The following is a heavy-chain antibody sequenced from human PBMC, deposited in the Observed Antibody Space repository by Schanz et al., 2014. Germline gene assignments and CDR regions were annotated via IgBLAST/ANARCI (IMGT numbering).Heavy chain of an antibody. J-gene: IGHJ4*02. CDR3: ARGGFGEVSYFDY. D-gene: IGHD3-10*01. CDR2: ITYNGGTI. Sequence: EVQLVESGGGLVQPGGSLRLSCAASGFSVGNKYMNWVRQAPGKGLEWISYITYNGGTIYYADSVKGRFTISRDNAKNSLYLQMNGLRAEDTAVYYCARGGFGEVSYFDYWGQGTLVTVSS. V-gene: IGHV3-48*01. CDR1: GFSVGNKY.